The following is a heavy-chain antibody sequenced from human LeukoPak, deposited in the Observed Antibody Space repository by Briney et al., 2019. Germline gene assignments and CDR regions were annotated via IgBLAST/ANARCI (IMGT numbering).Heavy chain of an antibody. Sequence: PGGSLRLSCAASGFTFSSYGMHWVRQAPGKGLEWVAFIRYDGSNKYYADSVEGRFTISRDNSKNTLYLQMNSLRAEDTAVYYCASAYYDILTGPDYWGQGTLVTVSS. CDR3: ASAYYDILTGPDY. V-gene: IGHV3-30*02. CDR1: GFTFSSYG. D-gene: IGHD3-9*01. CDR2: IRYDGSNK. J-gene: IGHJ4*02.